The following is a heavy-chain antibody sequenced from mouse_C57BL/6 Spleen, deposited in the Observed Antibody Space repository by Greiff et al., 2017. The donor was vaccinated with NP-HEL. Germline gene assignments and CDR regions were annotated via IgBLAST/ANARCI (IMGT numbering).Heavy chain of an antibody. D-gene: IGHD3-3*01. J-gene: IGHJ2*01. V-gene: IGHV5-4*01. Sequence: VQLKQSGGGLVKPGGSLKLSCAASGFTFSSYAMSWVRQTPEKRLEWVATISDGGSYTYYPDNVKGRFTISRDNAKNNLYLQMSHLKSEDTAMYYCAREGDDYFDYWGQGTTLTVSS. CDR3: AREGDDYFDY. CDR1: GFTFSSYA. CDR2: ISDGGSYT.